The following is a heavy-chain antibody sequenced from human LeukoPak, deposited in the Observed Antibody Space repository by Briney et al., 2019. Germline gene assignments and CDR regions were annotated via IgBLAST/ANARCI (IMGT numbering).Heavy chain of an antibody. D-gene: IGHD3-9*01. CDR1: GFTFSSYA. Sequence: PGGSLRLSCAASGFTFSSYAMSWVRQAPGKGLEWVSAISGSGGSTYYADSVKGRFTISRDNSKNTLYLQMNSLRAEDTAVYYCAKDGRRYFDWLSSFGYYYYYMDVWGKGTTLTVSS. V-gene: IGHV3-23*01. CDR3: AKDGRRYFDWLSSFGYYYYYMDV. J-gene: IGHJ6*03. CDR2: ISGSGGST.